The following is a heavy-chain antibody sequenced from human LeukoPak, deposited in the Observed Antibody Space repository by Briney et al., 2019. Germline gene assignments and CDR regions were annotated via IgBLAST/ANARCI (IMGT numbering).Heavy chain of an antibody. CDR2: IYYSGST. Sequence: PSETLSLTCTVSGGSISSSSYYWGWIRQPPGKGLEWIGSIYYSGSTYYNPSLKSRVTISVDTSKNQFSLKLSSVTAADTAVYYCARHHVPYYYGSGSYGADYWGQGTLVTVSS. CDR3: ARHHVPYYYGSGSYGADY. D-gene: IGHD3-10*01. CDR1: GGSISSSSYY. J-gene: IGHJ4*02. V-gene: IGHV4-39*01.